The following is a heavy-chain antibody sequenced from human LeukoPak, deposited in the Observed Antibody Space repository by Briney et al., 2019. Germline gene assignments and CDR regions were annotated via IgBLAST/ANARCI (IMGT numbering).Heavy chain of an antibody. CDR1: GFTFSNAW. V-gene: IGHV3-15*01. J-gene: IGHJ4*02. CDR2: IKSKTDGGTT. CDR3: AKDSMPHRGDY. Sequence: PGGSLRLSCAASGFTFSNAWMSWVRQAPGKGLEWVGRIKSKTDGGTTDYAAPVKGRFTISRDNSKNTLYLQMNSLRAEDTAVYYCAKDSMPHRGDYWGQGTLVTVSS. D-gene: IGHD2/OR15-2a*01.